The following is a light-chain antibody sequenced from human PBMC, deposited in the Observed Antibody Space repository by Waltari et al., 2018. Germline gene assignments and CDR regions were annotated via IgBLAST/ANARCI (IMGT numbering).Light chain of an antibody. V-gene: IGKV3-15*01. CDR1: QSVSGN. CDR2: GPS. J-gene: IGKJ2*01. CDR3: QQYNDWPQT. Sequence: IVMTQSPATLSVSPGERVTLSCRARQSVSGNLACYQQKPGQAPRLLRYGPSTRAAGVPTRFSGSGSGTEFTVPISSLQSEDFAVYYCQQYNDWPQTFGQGTKLETK.